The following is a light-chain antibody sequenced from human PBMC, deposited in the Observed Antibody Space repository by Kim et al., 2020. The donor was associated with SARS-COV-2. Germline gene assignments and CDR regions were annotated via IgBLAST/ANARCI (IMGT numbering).Light chain of an antibody. Sequence: VALGQTVRITCQGNSLRSYYATWFQQKPRQATILVIYGKNNRPSGIPDRFSGSSSGNTASLTITGTQAGDEADYYCNSRDSNDNVVFGGGTQLTVL. CDR1: SLRSYY. J-gene: IGLJ2*01. V-gene: IGLV3-19*01. CDR3: NSRDSNDNVV. CDR2: GKN.